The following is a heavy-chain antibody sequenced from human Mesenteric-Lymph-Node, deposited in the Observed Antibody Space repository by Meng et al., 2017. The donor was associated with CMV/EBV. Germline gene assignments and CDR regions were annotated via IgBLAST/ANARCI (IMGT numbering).Heavy chain of an antibody. D-gene: IGHD3-9*01. J-gene: IGHJ4*02. CDR3: ARDRDTDWYSPFDY. V-gene: IGHV1-2*06. CDR1: GYTFIDYY. CDR2: INPKTGGR. Sequence: QVQLVQSGAEVKKPGAAVRVSCKASGYTFIDYYIYWVRQAPGQGLEWMGRINPKTGGRSYAQNFQGRVTMTRDTSINTAYMEVNRLNSDDTAMYYCARDRDTDWYSPFDYWGPGTLVTVSS.